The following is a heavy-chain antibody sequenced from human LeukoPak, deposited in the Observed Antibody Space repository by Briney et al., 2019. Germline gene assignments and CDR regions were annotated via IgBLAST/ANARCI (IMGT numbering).Heavy chain of an antibody. CDR1: GGSFSGYY. D-gene: IGHD3-9*01. V-gene: IGHV4-34*01. Sequence: SSETLSLTCAVYGGSFSGYYWSWIRQPPGKGLEWIGEINHSGSTNCNPSLKSRVTISVDTSKNQFSLKLSSVTAADTAVYYCARRRLGLRYFEDYWGQGTLVTVSS. CDR3: ARRRLGLRYFEDY. CDR2: INHSGST. J-gene: IGHJ4*02.